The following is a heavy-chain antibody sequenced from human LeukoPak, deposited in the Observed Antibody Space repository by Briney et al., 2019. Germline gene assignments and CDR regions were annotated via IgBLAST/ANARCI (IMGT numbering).Heavy chain of an antibody. CDR2: ISYDGNRQ. J-gene: IGHJ5*02. D-gene: IGHD6-19*01. V-gene: IGHV3-30*03. CDR1: GFTFSSYG. Sequence: GRSLRLSCAASGFTFSSYGIHWVRQAPDKGLEWVAVISYDGNRQYYADSVKGRFTISRDNFKNTLYLQMNSLKPEDTAVYYCSSLGLAVAPNWLDPWGQGTLDTVSS. CDR3: SSLGLAVAPNWLDP.